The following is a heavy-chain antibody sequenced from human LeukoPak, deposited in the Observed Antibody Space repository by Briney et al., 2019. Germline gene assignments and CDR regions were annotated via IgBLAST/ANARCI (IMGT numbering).Heavy chain of an antibody. CDR2: IYPGDSDT. J-gene: IGHJ5*02. D-gene: IGHD2-2*01. Sequence: GESLKISCKGSGYNFTSYWIGWVRQMPGKGLEWMGIIYPGDSDTRYSPSFQGQVTISADKSISTAYLQWSSLKASDTAMYYCTITGRYCSSTSCYRDRPGNWFDPWGQGTLVTVSS. CDR3: TITGRYCSSTSCYRDRPGNWFDP. V-gene: IGHV5-51*01. CDR1: GYNFTSYW.